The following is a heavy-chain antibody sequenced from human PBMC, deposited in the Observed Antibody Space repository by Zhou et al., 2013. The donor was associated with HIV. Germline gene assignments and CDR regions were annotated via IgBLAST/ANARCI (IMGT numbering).Heavy chain of an antibody. CDR2: IIPSSGDT. V-gene: IGHV1-2*02. Sequence: QGHLVQSGPEVKSPGASVKVSCKASGYSFSAYYMHWVRQAPGQGLEYLGWIIPSSGDTRYAQNFQGRVTMTRDTSISTVYMELRGLRSDDTALYYCASYGPGYNWMYSWGQGTLVTVSS. D-gene: IGHD1-20*01. CDR3: ASYGPGYNWMYS. J-gene: IGHJ4*02. CDR1: GYSFSAYY.